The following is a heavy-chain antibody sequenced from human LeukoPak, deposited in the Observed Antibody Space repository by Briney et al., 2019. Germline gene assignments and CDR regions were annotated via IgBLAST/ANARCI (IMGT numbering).Heavy chain of an antibody. Sequence: GGSLRLACAASGFTFSTYAMHWVRQAQGKGLQWVAVTSSMVNYEYYGDSVRGRFAVSRDNSKNTLYLEMTRLTPEDTAVYYCARQGPPGQWYFDLWGRGGTLVTVSS. CDR1: GFTFSTYA. CDR2: TSSMVNYE. V-gene: IGHV3-30*09. CDR3: ARQGPPGQWYFDL. J-gene: IGHJ2*01.